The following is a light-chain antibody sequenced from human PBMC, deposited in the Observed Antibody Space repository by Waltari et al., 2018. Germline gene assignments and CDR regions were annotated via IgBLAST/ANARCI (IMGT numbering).Light chain of an antibody. CDR3: MQALQTRT. J-gene: IGKJ1*01. Sequence: DIVMTQSPLSLPVTPGEPASISCRSSQGLLHSNGHTYLNWYLQKPGQSPQLLIYWASNRASGVPDRFSGSGSGTDFTLKISRVEAEDVGVYYCMQALQTRTFGQGTEVEVK. CDR2: WAS. CDR1: QGLLHSNGHTY. V-gene: IGKV2-28*01.